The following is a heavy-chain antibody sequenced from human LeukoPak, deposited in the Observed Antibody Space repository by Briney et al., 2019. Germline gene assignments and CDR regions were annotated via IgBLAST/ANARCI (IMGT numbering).Heavy chain of an antibody. D-gene: IGHD3-3*01. J-gene: IGHJ4*02. CDR3: ARRLRFFPPDY. CDR2: IYHSGST. CDR1: GGSISSSNW. V-gene: IGHV4-4*02. Sequence: PSETLSLTCAVSGGSISSSNWWSWVRQPPGKGLEWIGEIYHSGSTNYNPSLKSRVTISVDTSKNQFSLKLSSVTAADTAVYYCARRLRFFPPDYWGQGTLVTVSS.